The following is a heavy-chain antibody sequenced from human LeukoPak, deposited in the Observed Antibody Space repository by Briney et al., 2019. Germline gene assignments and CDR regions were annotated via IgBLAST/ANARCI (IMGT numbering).Heavy chain of an antibody. CDR3: ARRGQGFWSGYYYFDY. V-gene: IGHV4-39*07. J-gene: IGHJ4*02. CDR1: GGSISSSSYY. Sequence: SETLSLTCTVSGGSISSSSYYWGWIRQPPGKGLEWIGSIYYSGSTYYNPSLKSRVTISVDTSKNQFSLKLSSVTAADTAVYYCARRGQGFWSGYYYFDYWGQGTLVTVSS. CDR2: IYYSGST. D-gene: IGHD3-3*01.